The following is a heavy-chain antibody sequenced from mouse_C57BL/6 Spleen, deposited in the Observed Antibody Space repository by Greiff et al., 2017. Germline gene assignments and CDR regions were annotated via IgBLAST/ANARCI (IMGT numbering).Heavy chain of an antibody. Sequence: QVQLKESGPELVKPGASVKISCKASGYAFSSSWMNWVKQRPGKGLEWIGRIYPGDGDTNYNGKFKGKATLTADKSSSTAYMQLSSLTSEDSAVYFCAPFYYDYDGDAMDYWGQGTSVTVSS. CDR2: IYPGDGDT. V-gene: IGHV1-82*01. J-gene: IGHJ4*01. D-gene: IGHD2-4*01. CDR1: GYAFSSSW. CDR3: APFYYDYDGDAMDY.